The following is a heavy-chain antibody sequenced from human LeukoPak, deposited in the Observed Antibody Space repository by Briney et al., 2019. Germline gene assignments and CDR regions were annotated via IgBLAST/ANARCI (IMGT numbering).Heavy chain of an antibody. CDR3: AREGAGFFDY. CDR1: RFTVSSNY. CDR2: INSGGST. D-gene: IGHD6-19*01. J-gene: IGHJ4*02. Sequence: GGSLRLSCAASRFTVSSNYMSWVRQAPGKGLEWVSVINSGGSTYYADSVKGRFTISRDNSKNTLYLQMNSLRAEDTAVYYCAREGAGFFDYWGQGTLATASS. V-gene: IGHV3-53*01.